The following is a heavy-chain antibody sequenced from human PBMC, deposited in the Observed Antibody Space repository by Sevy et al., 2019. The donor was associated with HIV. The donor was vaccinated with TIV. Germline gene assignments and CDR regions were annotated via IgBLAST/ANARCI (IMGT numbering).Heavy chain of an antibody. CDR3: ARLVADDYAFDI. V-gene: IGHV4-34*01. CDR1: GGSFSGYY. J-gene: IGHJ3*02. Sequence: SETLSLTCAVYGGSFSGYYWCWIRQPPGKGLEWIGEINHSGSTNYNPSLKSRVTISVDTSKNQFSLKLSSVTAADTAVYYCARLVADDYAFDIWGQGTMVTVSS. D-gene: IGHD5-12*01. CDR2: INHSGST.